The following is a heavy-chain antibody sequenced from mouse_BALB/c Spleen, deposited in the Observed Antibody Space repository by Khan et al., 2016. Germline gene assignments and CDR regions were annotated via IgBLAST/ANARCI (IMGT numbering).Heavy chain of an antibody. CDR1: GYTFTNYG. Sequence: QFQLVQSGPELKKPGKTVKISCKASGYTFTNYGMNWVKQAPGKGLKWMGWINTYSGESTYADDFKGRFAFSLETSANTAYLQINNLKNEDTDTYFCARYRYYYGSSRYFDVWGAGTTVTVSS. CDR3: ARYRYYYGSSRYFDV. J-gene: IGHJ1*01. V-gene: IGHV9-3-1*01. CDR2: INTYSGES. D-gene: IGHD1-1*01.